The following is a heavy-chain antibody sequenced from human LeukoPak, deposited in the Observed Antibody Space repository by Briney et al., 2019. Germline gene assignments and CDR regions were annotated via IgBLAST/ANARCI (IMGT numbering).Heavy chain of an antibody. CDR2: INPSGGST. Sequence: ASVKVSCKASGYTFTIYYMHWVRQAPGQGLEWMGIINPSGGSTGYAQKFQGRVTMTRDTSTSTVYMELSSLRSEDTAVYYCARGVTWEPHYMEKMGAFDIWGQGTMVTVSS. CDR3: ARGVTWEPHYMEKMGAFDI. J-gene: IGHJ3*02. D-gene: IGHD1-26*01. CDR1: GYTFTIYY. V-gene: IGHV1-46*01.